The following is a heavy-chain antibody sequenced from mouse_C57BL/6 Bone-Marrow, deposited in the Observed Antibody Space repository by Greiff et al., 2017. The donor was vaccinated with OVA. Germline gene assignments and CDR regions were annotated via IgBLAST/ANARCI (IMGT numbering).Heavy chain of an antibody. V-gene: IGHV1-72*01. J-gene: IGHJ4*01. D-gene: IGHD1-1*01. CDR3: AREAPSTAVEDYYAMDY. CDR1: GYTFTSYW. CDR2: IDPNSGGT. Sequence: VQLQQPGAELVKPGASVKLSCKASGYTFTSYWMHWVKQRPGRGLEWIGRIDPNSGGTKYNEKFKSKATLTVDKPSSTAYMQLSRLTSEDSAVYYGAREAPSTAVEDYYAMDYWGQGTSVTVSS.